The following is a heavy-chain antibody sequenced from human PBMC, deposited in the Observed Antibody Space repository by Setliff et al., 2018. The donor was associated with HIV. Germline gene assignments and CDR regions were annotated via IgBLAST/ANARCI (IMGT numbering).Heavy chain of an antibody. CDR1: GYTFTNYY. CDR2: INPSGGKT. CDR3: ARDTCDTPSCYAGPRFVY. J-gene: IGHJ4*02. D-gene: IGHD2-2*01. V-gene: IGHV1-46*01. Sequence: ASVKVSCKASGYTFTNYYIHWVRQAPGQGLEWMGLINPSGGKTSYAKKFQGRLTMTRDTSRSTVYMELSSLRSEDTAMYYCARDTCDTPSCYAGPRFVYWGQGNLVTVSS.